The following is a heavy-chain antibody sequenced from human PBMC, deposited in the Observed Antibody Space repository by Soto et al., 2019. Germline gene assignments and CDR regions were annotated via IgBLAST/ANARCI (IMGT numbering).Heavy chain of an antibody. D-gene: IGHD1-1*01. V-gene: IGHV1-46*01. CDR2: IDPSGGGT. J-gene: IGHJ4*02. CDR1: GYTLTRYY. CDR3: ARDGNNFNFDY. Sequence: GASVKVSCKSSGYTLTRYYMHWVRQAPGQGLEWMGRIDPSGGGTIHAQSFDGRVAMTRDTSTSTDYMELSSLKSDDTAVYYCARDGNNFNFDYWGQGTVVTV.